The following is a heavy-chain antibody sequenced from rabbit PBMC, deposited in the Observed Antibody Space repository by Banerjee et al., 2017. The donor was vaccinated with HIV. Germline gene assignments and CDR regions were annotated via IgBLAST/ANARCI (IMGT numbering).Heavy chain of an antibody. CDR1: GFSFSSSYY. CDR2: IYAGSGTT. V-gene: IGHV1S45*01. CDR3: ARDGGDWGYYFNL. J-gene: IGHJ4*01. Sequence: QEQLEESGGDLVKPEGSLTLTCTASGFSFSSSYYMCWVRQAPGKGLEWIGCIYAGSGTTYYASWAKGRFTITSNTNQNTVTLQMTSLTAADTATYFCARDGGDWGYYFNLWGPGTLVTVS. D-gene: IGHD4-1*01.